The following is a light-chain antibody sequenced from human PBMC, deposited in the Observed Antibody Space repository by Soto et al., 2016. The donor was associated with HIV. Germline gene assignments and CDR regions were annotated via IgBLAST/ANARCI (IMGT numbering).Light chain of an antibody. CDR1: NIGSKN. Sequence: SYVLTQPPSVSVAPGKTAIITCGGDNIGSKNVHWYQQRPSQAPLLFIYDNTDRPSGIPERFSGSNSGNTATLTISRVEAGDEADYYCQVWDTYTDHWVFAGGTKLTVL. CDR3: QVWDTYTDHWV. CDR2: DNT. V-gene: IGLV3-21*04. J-gene: IGLJ3*02.